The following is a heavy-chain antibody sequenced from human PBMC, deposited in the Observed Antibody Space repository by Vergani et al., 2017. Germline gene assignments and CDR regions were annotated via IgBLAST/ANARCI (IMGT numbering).Heavy chain of an antibody. V-gene: IGHV3-30*02. CDR1: GFTLSNYD. CDR2: IQFDGSNQ. J-gene: IGHJ4*02. Sequence: QVQLVESGGGVVQRGGSLSLSCATSGFTLSNYDMQWIRQGPGKGLEFVAFIQFDGSNQYYADSVKGRFTLSRDCSNNTLYLQMNSLRTDDTATYYCAKHFRGWGSDYWGQGTQVIVSS. D-gene: IGHD3-16*01. CDR3: AKHFRGWGSDY.